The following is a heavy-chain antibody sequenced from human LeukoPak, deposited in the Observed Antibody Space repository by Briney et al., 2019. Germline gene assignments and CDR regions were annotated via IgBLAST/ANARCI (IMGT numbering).Heavy chain of an antibody. V-gene: IGHV3-30*02. J-gene: IGHJ4*02. CDR3: AKDRHYDILTGYFDY. Sequence: GGSLRLSCAASGFTFSRVRQAPGKGLEWVAFIRYDGSNKYYADSVKGRFTISRDNSKNTLYLQMSSLRAEDTAVYYCAKDRHYDILTGYFDYWGQGTPVTVSS. CDR2: IRYDGSNK. CDR1: GFTFSR. D-gene: IGHD3-9*01.